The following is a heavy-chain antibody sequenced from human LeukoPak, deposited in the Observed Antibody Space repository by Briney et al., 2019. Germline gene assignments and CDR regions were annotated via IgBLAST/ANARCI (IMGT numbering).Heavy chain of an antibody. J-gene: IGHJ5*02. V-gene: IGHV7-4-1*02. CDR1: GYTFTSYA. CDR3: ARRGIKRLGTWFQFYSGYDGLDP. CDR2: INTDTGNP. Sequence: ASVKVSCKASGYTFTSYAMNWVRQAPGQGLEWMGWINTDTGNPTYAQGFTGRFVFSLDTSVSTAYLQISSLKAEDTAVYYCARRGIKRLGTWFQFYSGYDGLDPWGQGTLVTVSS. D-gene: IGHD5-12*01.